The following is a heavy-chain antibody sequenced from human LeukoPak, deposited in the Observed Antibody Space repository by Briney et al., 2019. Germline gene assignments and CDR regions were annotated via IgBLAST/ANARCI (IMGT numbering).Heavy chain of an antibody. CDR2: ISGSGGST. CDR1: GFTFSSYA. D-gene: IGHD1-26*01. J-gene: IGHJ4*02. CDR3: ARDWDSGYYFDY. Sequence: SGGSLRLSCAASGFTFSSYAMSWVRQAPGKGLEWVSAISGSGGSTYYADSVKGRFTISRDNSKNTLYLQMNSLRAEDTAVYYCARDWDSGYYFDYWGQGTLVTVSS. V-gene: IGHV3-23*01.